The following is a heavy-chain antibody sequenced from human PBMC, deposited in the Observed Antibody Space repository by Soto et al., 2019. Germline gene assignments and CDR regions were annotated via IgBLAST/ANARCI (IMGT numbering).Heavy chain of an antibody. CDR2: RSSDGTIK. CDR3: AKSLGFCTTAGCSPHFFYVMDV. D-gene: IGHD2-8*01. Sequence: QVQLVESGGGVVQPGRSLRLSCAASGFTFSDYSMHWVRQAPGRGLEWVAMRSSDGTIKDYEDSVKGRFAISRDNSKNTLYLQMDSLRVEDTALYYCAKSLGFCTTAGCSPHFFYVMDVWGQGTTVTASS. J-gene: IGHJ6*02. V-gene: IGHV3-30*18. CDR1: GFTFSDYS.